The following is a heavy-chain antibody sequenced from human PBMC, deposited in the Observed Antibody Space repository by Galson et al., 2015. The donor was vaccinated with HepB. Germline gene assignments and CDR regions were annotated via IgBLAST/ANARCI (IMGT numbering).Heavy chain of an antibody. CDR2: IKGKTEGGTA. J-gene: IGHJ6*03. D-gene: IGHD7-27*01. Sequence: SLRLSCAASGFTFSDAWMTWVRQGPGKGLEWVGRIKGKTEGGTADYAAPVKGRFTISRDNSKNTLYLQMSSLKTEDTGVYYCTTVAGDYYYYYYMDVWGKGTTVTASS. V-gene: IGHV3-15*07. CDR3: TTVAGDYYYYYYMDV. CDR1: GFTFSDAW.